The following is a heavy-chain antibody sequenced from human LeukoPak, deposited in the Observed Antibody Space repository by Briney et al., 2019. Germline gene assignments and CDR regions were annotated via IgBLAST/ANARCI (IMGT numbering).Heavy chain of an antibody. V-gene: IGHV4-61*02. CDR3: ARSTYCGGDCYYLGDWYFDL. J-gene: IGHJ2*01. Sequence: PSGTLSLTCTVSGGSISSGSYYWSWIRQPAGKGLEWIGRIYTSGSTNYNPSLKSRVTISVDTSKNQFSLKLSSVTAADTAVYYCARSTYCGGDCYYLGDWYFDLWGRGTLVTVSS. D-gene: IGHD2-21*01. CDR2: IYTSGST. CDR1: GGSISSGSYY.